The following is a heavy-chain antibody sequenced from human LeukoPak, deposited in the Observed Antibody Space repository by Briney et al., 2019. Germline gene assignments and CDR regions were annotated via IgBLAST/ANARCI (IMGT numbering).Heavy chain of an antibody. CDR1: GFTFSSYS. V-gene: IGHV3-48*01. D-gene: IGHD6-6*01. Sequence: GGSLRLSCAASGFTFSSYSMNWVGQAPGKGLEWVSYISSSSSTIYYADSVKGRFTISRDNAKNSLYLQMNSLRAEDTAVYYCARDDSSSSRGAHTDYYGMDVWGQGTTVTVSS. CDR3: ARDDSSSSRGAHTDYYGMDV. CDR2: ISSSSSTI. J-gene: IGHJ6*02.